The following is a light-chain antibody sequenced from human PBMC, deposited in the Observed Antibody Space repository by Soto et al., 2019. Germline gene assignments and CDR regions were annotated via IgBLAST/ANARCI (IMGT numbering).Light chain of an antibody. CDR1: QSVSSN. Sequence: EIVMTQSPATLSVSPGERATLSCSASQSVSSNLAWYQQKPGQAPTLLIYGASARASGIPARFSGSGSVTEFTLTISSLQSEDFAVYYCQHYNNWPSTFGQGTKLEIK. J-gene: IGKJ2*01. CDR2: GAS. V-gene: IGKV3-15*01. CDR3: QHYNNWPST.